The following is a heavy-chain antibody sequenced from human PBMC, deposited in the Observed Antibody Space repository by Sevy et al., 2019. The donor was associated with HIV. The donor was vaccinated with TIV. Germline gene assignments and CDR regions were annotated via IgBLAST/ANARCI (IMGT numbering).Heavy chain of an antibody. J-gene: IGHJ4*02. D-gene: IGHD3-16*01. V-gene: IGHV3-74*01. CDR3: ARHRGGVVDY. CDR1: GFTFSSYW. Sequence: GGSLRLSCAASGFTFSSYWMHGVRQAPWKGLVWVSRISSDGSSTNYADSVKGRFTISRDNAKNTLYLQMNSLRAEDTAVYYCARHRGGVVDYWGQGTLVTVSS. CDR2: ISSDGSST.